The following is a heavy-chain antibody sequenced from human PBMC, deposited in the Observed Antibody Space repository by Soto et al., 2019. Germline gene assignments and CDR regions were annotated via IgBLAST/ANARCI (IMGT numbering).Heavy chain of an antibody. V-gene: IGHV3-23*04. CDR3: VKDDGGYPSTVPH. CDR2: ISGSGDTT. J-gene: IGHJ4*02. CDR1: GITISNYP. Sequence: EVRLVESVGGLVQPGGSLRLSCAASGITISNYPMSWVRQAPGKGLDWVSGISGSGDTTYYADSAKGRFTISKDISKNSLFLQLDSLRVEDSALYFCVKDDGGYPSTVPHWGQGTLVTVSP. D-gene: IGHD4-17*01.